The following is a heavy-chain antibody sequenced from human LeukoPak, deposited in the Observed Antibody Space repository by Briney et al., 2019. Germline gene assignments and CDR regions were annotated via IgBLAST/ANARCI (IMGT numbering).Heavy chain of an antibody. J-gene: IGHJ4*02. V-gene: IGHV1-69*05. D-gene: IGHD3-22*01. CDR1: GGTFSSYA. CDR3: ARVSYYDSSGDTADY. Sequence: PGFSVKVSCKASGGTFSSYAISWVRQAPGQGLEWMGGIIPIFGTANYAQKFQGRVTITTDESTSTAYMELSSLRSEDTAVYYCARVSYYDSSGDTADYWGQGTLVTVSS. CDR2: IIPIFGTA.